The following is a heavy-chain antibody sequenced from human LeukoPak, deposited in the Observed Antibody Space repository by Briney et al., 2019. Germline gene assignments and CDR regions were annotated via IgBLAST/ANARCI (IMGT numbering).Heavy chain of an antibody. CDR1: GYTFTSYP. Sequence: SSVPVSCKSSGYTFTSYPFTWVRQPPGQGPEWMGCISNYEGHTKMAQKFHARVNMTSDTSTSTAYIELRSLRSDDTVAYFCATNMGSSSTSRCLRNWFDLWGQGTLVTVS. J-gene: IGHJ5*02. CDR2: ISNYEGHT. V-gene: IGHV1-18*04. CDR3: ATNMGSSSTSRCLRNWFDL. D-gene: IGHD2-2*01.